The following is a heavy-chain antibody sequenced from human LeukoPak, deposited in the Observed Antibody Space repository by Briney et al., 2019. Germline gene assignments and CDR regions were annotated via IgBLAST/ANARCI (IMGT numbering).Heavy chain of an antibody. CDR2: TSGSGGST. CDR3: AKDRRMYSSGGYFDY. V-gene: IGHV3-23*01. CDR1: GFTFSSYA. J-gene: IGHJ4*02. D-gene: IGHD6-19*01. Sequence: GGSLRLSCAASGFTFSSYAMSWVRQAPGKGLEWVSATSGSGGSTYYADSVKGRFTISRDNSKNTLYLQMNSLRAEDTAVYYCAKDRRMYSSGGYFDYWGQGTLVTVSS.